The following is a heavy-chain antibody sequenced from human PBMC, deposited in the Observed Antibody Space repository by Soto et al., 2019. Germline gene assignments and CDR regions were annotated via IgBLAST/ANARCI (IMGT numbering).Heavy chain of an antibody. CDR2: INHSGST. Sequence: PSETLSLTCAVYGGSFGGYYWSWIRQPPGKGLEWIGEINHSGSTNYNPSLKSRVTISVDTSKNTVSLHMNSLKASDTATYYCARPKYGAADYWGQGTVVTVSS. D-gene: IGHD2-8*01. J-gene: IGHJ4*02. V-gene: IGHV4-34*01. CDR3: ARPKYGAADY. CDR1: GGSFGGYY.